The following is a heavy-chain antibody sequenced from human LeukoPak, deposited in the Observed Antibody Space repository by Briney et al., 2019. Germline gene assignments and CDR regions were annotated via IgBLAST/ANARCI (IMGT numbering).Heavy chain of an antibody. Sequence: GGSLRLSCAASVFTFSSYGMTWVRQAPGKGLEWVSAISGSGGSTYYADSAKGRFTISRDNSKNTLYLQMNSLRAEDTAVYYCAKDSYSYGFSVFDYWGQGTLVTVSS. J-gene: IGHJ4*02. V-gene: IGHV3-23*01. D-gene: IGHD5-18*01. CDR2: ISGSGGST. CDR1: VFTFSSYG. CDR3: AKDSYSYGFSVFDY.